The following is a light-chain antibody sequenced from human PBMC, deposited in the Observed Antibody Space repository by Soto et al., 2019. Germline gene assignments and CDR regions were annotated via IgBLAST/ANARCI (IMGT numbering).Light chain of an antibody. V-gene: IGKV3-20*01. CDR1: QSVTSSY. CDR2: GAS. Sequence: EIGLTQSPGTLSLAPGERATLSCRASQSVTSSYLAWYQQRPGQAPRLLIYGASSRATGIPDRVNGSGSGTDFTLTISRLEPEDFAVYYCQQCGTSPLTFGGGTKLEIK. CDR3: QQCGTSPLT. J-gene: IGKJ4*01.